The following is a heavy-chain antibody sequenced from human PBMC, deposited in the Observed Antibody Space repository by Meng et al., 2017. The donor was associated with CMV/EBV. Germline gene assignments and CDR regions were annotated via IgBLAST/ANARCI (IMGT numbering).Heavy chain of an antibody. D-gene: IGHD1-1*01. CDR3: AREAFKVLFFPFDP. CDR2: IYTSGST. Sequence: GQLREAGPGQVKHSQTLSLTCTVSGGSISSVSYYWSWIRQPAGKGLEWIGRIYTSGSTNYNPSLKSRVTISVDTSKNQFSLKLSSVTAADTAVYYCAREAFKVLFFPFDPWGQGTLVTVSS. CDR1: GGSISSVSYY. V-gene: IGHV4-61*02. J-gene: IGHJ5*02.